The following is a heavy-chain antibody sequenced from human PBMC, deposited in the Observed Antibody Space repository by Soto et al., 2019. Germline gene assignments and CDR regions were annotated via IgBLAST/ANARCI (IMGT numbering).Heavy chain of an antibody. D-gene: IGHD2-21*01. J-gene: IGHJ3*02. Sequence: EVQLVESGGGLVQPGGSLRLSCAASGLTFSSHWMHWVRQAPGKGLVWVSRIDSDGSHTNYADSVKGRFTISRDNAKNIVFLQMNSLRVEESAGYYCARGVRGAYGLDIWGQGTMVTVSS. CDR1: GLTFSSHW. V-gene: IGHV3-74*01. CDR2: IDSDGSHT. CDR3: ARGVRGAYGLDI.